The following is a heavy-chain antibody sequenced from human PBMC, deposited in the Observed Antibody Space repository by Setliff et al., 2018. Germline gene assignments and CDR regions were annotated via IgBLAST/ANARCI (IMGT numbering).Heavy chain of an antibody. CDR2: IYPGDSDT. CDR3: ARTYDSSGCHDAFDI. Sequence: ESLKISCKGSGYTFTSCWIGWVRQMPGKGLEWMGIIYPGDSDTRYSPSFQGQVTISADKSITTAYLQWSSLRASDTAMYYCARTYDSSGCHDAFDIWGQGTMVTVSS. V-gene: IGHV5-51*01. J-gene: IGHJ3*02. D-gene: IGHD3-22*01. CDR1: GYTFTSCW.